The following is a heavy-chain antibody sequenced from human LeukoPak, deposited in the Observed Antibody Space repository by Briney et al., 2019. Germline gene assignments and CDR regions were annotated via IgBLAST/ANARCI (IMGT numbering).Heavy chain of an antibody. CDR3: ARTTSMTASGYDY. V-gene: IGHV1-8*03. J-gene: IGHJ4*02. CDR2: INPDTGDK. D-gene: IGHD2-21*02. Sequence: ASVKVSCKASGYTFTNYHINWVRQASGQGLEWMTWINPDTGDKGYARKFQDRVTITMDTSISTAYMELSSLSSEDTAAYFCARTTSMTASGYDYWGQGTLVTVSS. CDR1: GYTFTNYH.